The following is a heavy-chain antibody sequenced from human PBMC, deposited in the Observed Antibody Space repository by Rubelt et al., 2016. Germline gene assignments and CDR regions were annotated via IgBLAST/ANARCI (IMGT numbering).Heavy chain of an antibody. CDR3: AKDRSVAGRGGRDY. Sequence: FVMFWVRQAPGKGLEWVAVTSHDGRNKYYAHSVQGRFTISRDNSKNMVYLQMNSLRAEDTAVYYCAKDRSVAGRGGRDYWGQGTLVTVSS. CDR1: FV. V-gene: IGHV3-30*18. CDR2: TSHDGRNK. J-gene: IGHJ4*02. D-gene: IGHD6-19*01.